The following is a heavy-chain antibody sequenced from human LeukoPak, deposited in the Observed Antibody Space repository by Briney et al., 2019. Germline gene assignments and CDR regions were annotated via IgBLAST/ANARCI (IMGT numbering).Heavy chain of an antibody. D-gene: IGHD1-14*01. CDR1: GGTFSSYA. Sequence: GSSVKVSCKASGGTFSSYAISWVRQAPGQGLEWMGGIIPIFGTANYAQKFQGRVTITTDESTSTAYMELSSLRSEDTAVYYCASTEYNLVGYFQHWGQGTLVTVSS. V-gene: IGHV1-69*05. CDR2: IIPIFGTA. CDR3: ASTEYNLVGYFQH. J-gene: IGHJ1*01.